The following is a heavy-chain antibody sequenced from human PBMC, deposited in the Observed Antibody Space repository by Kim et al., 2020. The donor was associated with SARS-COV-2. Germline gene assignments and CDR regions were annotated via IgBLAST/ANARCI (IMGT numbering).Heavy chain of an antibody. Sequence: GGSLRLSCAASGFTFSGYSMNWVRQAPGKGLEWVSYISTDSGTRYYADSVKDRFTISRDNAKNSLFLQMNSLRDEDTAVYYCARDNWNDYWGQGTLVTVSS. CDR2: ISTDSGTR. V-gene: IGHV3-48*02. CDR3: ARDNWNDY. D-gene: IGHD1-20*01. J-gene: IGHJ4*02. CDR1: GFTFSGYS.